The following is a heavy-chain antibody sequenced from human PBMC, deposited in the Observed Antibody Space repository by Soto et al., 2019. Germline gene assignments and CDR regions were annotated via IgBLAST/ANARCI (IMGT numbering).Heavy chain of an antibody. Sequence: QVQLVQSGAEVKKPGASVKVTCKASGYTFTSYGISWVRQAPGQGLEWMGWISAYNGNTNYAQKLQGRVTMTTDTSTSTAYMELRSLRSDDTAVYYCARAAYGGNFRVSGFDYWGQGTLVTVSS. J-gene: IGHJ4*02. CDR2: ISAYNGNT. D-gene: IGHD4-17*01. CDR1: GYTFTSYG. V-gene: IGHV1-18*04. CDR3: ARAAYGGNFRVSGFDY.